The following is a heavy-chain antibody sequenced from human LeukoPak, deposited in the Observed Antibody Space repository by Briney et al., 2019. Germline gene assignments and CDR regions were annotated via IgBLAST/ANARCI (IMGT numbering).Heavy chain of an antibody. CDR3: TRGVQLERRYYNWFDP. D-gene: IGHD1-1*01. J-gene: IGHJ5*02. V-gene: IGHV1-46*01. CDR2: ISPSRGST. Sequence: ASVTVSCKASGYTFTSYYIHWVRQAPGQGLEWMGMISPSRGSTSYAQKFQGGLTMSRDTSTSTVYMELSSLRSEDTAVYYCTRGVQLERRYYNWFDPWGQGTLVTVSS. CDR1: GYTFTSYY.